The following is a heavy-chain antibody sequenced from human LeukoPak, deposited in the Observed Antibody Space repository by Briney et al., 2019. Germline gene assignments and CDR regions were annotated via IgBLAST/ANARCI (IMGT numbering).Heavy chain of an antibody. CDR1: GGSISSSSYY. V-gene: IGHV4-39*07. Sequence: PSETLSLTCTVSGGSISSSSYYWGWIRQPPGKGLEWIGSIYYSGSTYYNPSLKSRVTISVDTSKNQFSLKLSSVTAADTAVYYCARDEGYGGYADFWGQGTLVTVSS. J-gene: IGHJ4*02. CDR3: ARDEGYGGYADF. CDR2: IYYSGST. D-gene: IGHD5-12*01.